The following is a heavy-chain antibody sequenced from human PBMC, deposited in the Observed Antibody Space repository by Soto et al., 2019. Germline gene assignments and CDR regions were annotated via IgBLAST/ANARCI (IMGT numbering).Heavy chain of an antibody. V-gene: IGHV4-31*11. CDR1: GGPVSSCGFY. D-gene: IGHD3-10*01. CDR3: ARDRSNYYYYYGMDV. CDR2: IYYSGST. Sequence: RSLTSAVPGGPVSSCGFYWNCVGQRPGKGLEWIGYIYYSGSTYYNPSLKSRVTISVDTSKNQFSLKLSSVTAADTAVYYCARDRSNYYYYYGMDVWGQGTTVTVSS. J-gene: IGHJ6*02.